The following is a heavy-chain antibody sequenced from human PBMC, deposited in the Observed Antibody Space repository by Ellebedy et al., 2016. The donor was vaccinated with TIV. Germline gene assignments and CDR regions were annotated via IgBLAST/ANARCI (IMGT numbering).Heavy chain of an antibody. D-gene: IGHD6-19*01. Sequence: MPSETLSLTCAISGDSVSSKSATWNWIRQSPSRGLEWLGRTYFRSKWYFDYAVYVKSRITIIPDTSKNLFSLQLNSVTPEDTAVYYCARSPRMGRSGWYHFDYWGQGTLVTVSS. CDR2: TYFRSKWYF. CDR1: GDSVSSKSAT. J-gene: IGHJ4*02. CDR3: ARSPRMGRSGWYHFDY. V-gene: IGHV6-1*01.